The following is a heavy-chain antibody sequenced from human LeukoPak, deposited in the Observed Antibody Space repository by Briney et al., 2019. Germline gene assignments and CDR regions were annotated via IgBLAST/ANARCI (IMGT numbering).Heavy chain of an antibody. Sequence: SETLSLTCTVSGGSISSSSYYWGWIRQSPGKALEWIGYIYYTETSYNPSLKSRVTISADTSRDQFSLKLSSVTAADTAVYYCASRKLGNDYWGQGILVTVTS. J-gene: IGHJ4*02. D-gene: IGHD7-27*01. CDR1: GGSISSSSYY. V-gene: IGHV4-61*05. CDR3: ASRKLGNDY. CDR2: IYYTET.